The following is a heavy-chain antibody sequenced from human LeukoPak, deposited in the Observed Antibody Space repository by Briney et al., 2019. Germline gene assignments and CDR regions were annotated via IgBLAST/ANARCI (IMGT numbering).Heavy chain of an antibody. CDR1: GGSISSGGNY. CDR2: IYYSGTT. CDR3: AGGYKYWYFDL. J-gene: IGHJ2*01. V-gene: IGHV4-31*03. D-gene: IGHD1-1*01. Sequence: SETLSLTCSVSGGSISSGGNYWSWIRQPPGKGLEWIGYIYYSGTTYYNPSLKSRVIISLDTSKNQFSMKLIPVTAADTAVYYCAGGYKYWYFDLWGRGTLVAVSS.